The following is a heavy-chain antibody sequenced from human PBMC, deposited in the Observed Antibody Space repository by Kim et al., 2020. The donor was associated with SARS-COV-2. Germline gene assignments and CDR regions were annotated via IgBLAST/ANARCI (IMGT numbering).Heavy chain of an antibody. D-gene: IGHD3-10*01. CDR2: ITYDGSNK. CDR1: GFTFSTYG. CDR3: AKALLRGGNDYYYGVAV. J-gene: IGHJ6*01. Sequence: GGSLRLSCAASGFTFSTYGMHWVRQAPGKGLEWVALITYDGSNKYYADSVKGRFTISRDNSKNTLYLQMNSLRAEDTAVYYCAKALLRGGNDYYYGVAV. V-gene: IGHV3-30*18.